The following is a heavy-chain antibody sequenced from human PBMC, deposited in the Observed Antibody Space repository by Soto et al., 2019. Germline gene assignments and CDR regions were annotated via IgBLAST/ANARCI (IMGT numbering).Heavy chain of an antibody. CDR2: FTPIFERR. J-gene: IGHJ3*02. V-gene: IGHV1-69*01. CDR3: ARGKWDLLLNRPEPFDI. D-gene: IGHD1-26*01. CDR1: GGTFTNYG. Sequence: QVQLVQSGAEVKKSGSSVKVSCKASGGTFTNYGVSWVRQAPGQGLEWMGGFTPIFERRHYAERFQGRVTIIADESTNTAYMELRRLSSEDTAMYYCARGKWDLLLNRPEPFDIWGQGTMVTVSS.